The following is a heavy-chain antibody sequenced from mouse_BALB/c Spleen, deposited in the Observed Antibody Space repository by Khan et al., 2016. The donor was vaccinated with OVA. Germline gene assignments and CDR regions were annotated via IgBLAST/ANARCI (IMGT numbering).Heavy chain of an antibody. V-gene: IGHV14-3*02. CDR1: GFNIKDTY. Sequence: VQLQQSGAELVKPGASVKLSRTASGFNIKDTYMHWVKQRPEQGLEWIGRIDPANGNTKYDPKFQGKATITADTSSNTAYLQLSSLTSEDTAVYYCARGIPYYAMDYWGQGTSVTVSS. CDR3: ARGIPYYAMDY. CDR2: IDPANGNT. J-gene: IGHJ4*01.